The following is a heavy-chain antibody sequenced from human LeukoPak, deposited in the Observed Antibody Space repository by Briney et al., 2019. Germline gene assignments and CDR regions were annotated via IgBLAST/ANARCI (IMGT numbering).Heavy chain of an antibody. D-gene: IGHD1-20*01. V-gene: IGHV1-18*01. Sequence: AAAKVSCKASGYTFTSYGISWVRQAPRQGLEWMGGISANNGNPNKTPKLQGRVTMTTETSTSTAYMELRSLRSDDTAVNYCARDGIAGTTHSRFDPWGQGTLVTVSS. CDR2: ISANNGNP. J-gene: IGHJ5*02. CDR3: ARDGIAGTTHSRFDP. CDR1: GYTFTSYG.